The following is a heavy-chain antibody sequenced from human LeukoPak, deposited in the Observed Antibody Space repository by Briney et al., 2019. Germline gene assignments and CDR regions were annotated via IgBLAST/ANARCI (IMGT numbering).Heavy chain of an antibody. Sequence: PGGSLRLSCAASGFIFSNYAMHWVRLAPGKGLEWVALISYDGSNKYYADSVKGRFTISRDNSKNTLYLRMSSLRAEGTAVYHCARRNHYDSKETDYWGQGTLVTVSS. CDR3: ARRNHYDSKETDY. D-gene: IGHD3-22*01. CDR1: GFIFSNYA. CDR2: ISYDGSNK. V-gene: IGHV3-30*04. J-gene: IGHJ4*02.